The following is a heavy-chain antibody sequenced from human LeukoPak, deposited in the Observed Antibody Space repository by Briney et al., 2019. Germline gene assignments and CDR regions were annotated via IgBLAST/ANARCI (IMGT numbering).Heavy chain of an antibody. Sequence: GGSLRLSCAASGFTFRTYAMSWVRQAPGKGLEWVSAISGSGGTTYYADSVKGRFTISRDNSKNMLYLQMNSLRADDTAVYYCAKLPFGRLSGGGGVDYWSQGTLVTVSS. J-gene: IGHJ4*02. D-gene: IGHD3-3*01. CDR2: ISGSGGTT. CDR3: AKLPFGRLSGGGGVDY. V-gene: IGHV3-23*01. CDR1: GFTFRTYA.